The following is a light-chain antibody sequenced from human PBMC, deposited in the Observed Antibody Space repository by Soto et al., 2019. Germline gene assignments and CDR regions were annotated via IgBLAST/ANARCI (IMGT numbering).Light chain of an antibody. CDR2: TAS. CDR3: QQFHTYPWT. V-gene: IGKV1-5*01. CDR1: QTISSW. J-gene: IGKJ1*01. Sequence: DIQMTQSPSTLSGSVGDRVTLTCRASQTISSWLAWYQQKPGKAPKPLIYTASTLQSGVPSRFSGSGAGAEFTLTITGLQPEDFATYFCQQFHTYPWTFGQGTKVDI.